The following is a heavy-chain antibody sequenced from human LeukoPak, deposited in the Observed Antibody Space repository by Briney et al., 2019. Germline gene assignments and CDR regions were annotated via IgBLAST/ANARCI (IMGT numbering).Heavy chain of an antibody. D-gene: IGHD1-26*01. J-gene: IGHJ4*02. V-gene: IGHV3-23*01. CDR1: GFTFSSYA. Sequence: PGGSLRLSRAASGFTFSSYAMSWVRQAPGTGLEGVSGISGESVNTYYADSVKGRFTISRDNSKNTVYLQMNSLRAEDTAVYYCAKHTDIVGGYFHYWGLGALVTVSS. CDR2: ISGESVNT. CDR3: AKHTDIVGGYFHY.